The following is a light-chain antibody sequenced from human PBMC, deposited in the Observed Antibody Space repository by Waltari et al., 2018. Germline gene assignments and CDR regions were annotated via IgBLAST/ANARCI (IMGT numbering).Light chain of an antibody. CDR1: SNDIGSYNF. CDR3: FSYAGSNSFA. V-gene: IGLV2-23*02. CDR2: DVS. J-gene: IGLJ2*01. Sequence: QSALTQPAPVSGSPGQSITVSCIGTSNDIGSYNFVSWFQQHPVRAPKLMIYDVSERPLGVSNRFSGSKSGNTASLTISGLQAEDEADYYCFSYAGSNSFAFGGGTRVTVL.